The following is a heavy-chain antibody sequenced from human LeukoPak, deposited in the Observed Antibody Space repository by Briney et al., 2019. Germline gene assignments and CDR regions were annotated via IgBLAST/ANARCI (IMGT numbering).Heavy chain of an antibody. J-gene: IGHJ6*03. CDR2: ISGSGGST. Sequence: GGSLRLSCAASGFTFSNYGMTWVRQAPGKGLEWVSTISGSGGSTYYADSVKGRFTISRDNAKNSLYLQMNSLRAEDTAVYYCARGNPDGIAAAGYYYYYMDVWGKGTTVTISS. V-gene: IGHV3-23*01. CDR1: GFTFSNYG. CDR3: ARGNPDGIAAAGYYYYYMDV. D-gene: IGHD6-13*01.